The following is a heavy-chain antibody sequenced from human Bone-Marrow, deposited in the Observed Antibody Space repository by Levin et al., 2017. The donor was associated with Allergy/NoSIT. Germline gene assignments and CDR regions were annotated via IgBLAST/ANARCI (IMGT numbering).Heavy chain of an antibody. J-gene: IGHJ3*02. V-gene: IGHV4-59*08. CDR1: GGSTNSYY. CDR2: VYHTGIT. CDR3: ARVAGGGSYSSVFDI. Sequence: PSETLSLTCTVSGGSTNSYYWSWIRQPPGKGLEFIAYVYHTGITNYNPSLKSRVAISLDTSKNQFSLELTSVTAADTAVYYCARVAGGGSYSSVFDIWGQGSTVSVYS. D-gene: IGHD1-26*01.